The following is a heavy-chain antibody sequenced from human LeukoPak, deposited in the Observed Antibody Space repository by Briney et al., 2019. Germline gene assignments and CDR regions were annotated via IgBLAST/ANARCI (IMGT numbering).Heavy chain of an antibody. Sequence: SQTLSLTCTVSGGSISSGGYYWSWIRQHPGKGLEWIGYIYYSGGTYYNPSLESRVTISVDTSKNQFSLKLSSATAADTAVYYCARDRRYYFDYWGQGTLVTVSS. V-gene: IGHV4-31*03. CDR1: GGSISSGGYY. J-gene: IGHJ4*02. CDR2: IYYSGGT. CDR3: ARDRRYYFDY.